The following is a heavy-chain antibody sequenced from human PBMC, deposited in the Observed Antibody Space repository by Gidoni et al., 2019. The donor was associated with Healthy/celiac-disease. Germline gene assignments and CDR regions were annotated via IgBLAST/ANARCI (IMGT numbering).Heavy chain of an antibody. D-gene: IGHD2-2*01. J-gene: IGHJ5*02. V-gene: IGHV1-46*03. Sequence: QVQLVQSGAEVKKPGASVKVSCKASGYTFTSYYMHWVRQAPGQGLEWMGIINPIGGSTSYAQKFQGRVTMTRDTSTSTVYMELSSLRSEDTAVYYCARSPLTSDVKRGDWFDPWGQGTLVTVSS. CDR1: GYTFTSYY. CDR2: INPIGGST. CDR3: ARSPLTSDVKRGDWFDP.